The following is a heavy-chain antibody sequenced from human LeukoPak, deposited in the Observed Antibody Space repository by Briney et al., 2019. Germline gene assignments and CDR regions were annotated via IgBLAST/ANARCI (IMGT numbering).Heavy chain of an antibody. CDR1: GFTFSIYA. J-gene: IGHJ4*02. Sequence: GGSLRLSCAASGFTFSIYAMNWVRQAPGKGLEWVSYISSGGTIYYAASVKGRFTISRDNAKNSLYLQMNSLRAEDTAVYYCARAGYSNYYWGQGTLVTVSS. CDR3: ARAGYSNYY. V-gene: IGHV3-48*01. D-gene: IGHD4-11*01. CDR2: ISSGGTI.